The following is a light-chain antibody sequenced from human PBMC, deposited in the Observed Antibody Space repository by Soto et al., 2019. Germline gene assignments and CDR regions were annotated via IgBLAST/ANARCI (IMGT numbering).Light chain of an antibody. CDR2: WAS. CDR3: QQYYGKPPIT. J-gene: IGKJ5*01. Sequence: DIVWTQSPDSLAVSLGERATINCKSSQSLFYYVRNKTYLAWYQQKPGQPPRLLIYWASTRQSGVPDRFSGSGSGTDFTLTVNSLQAEDVAVYYCQQYYGKPPITFGQGTRLEIK. V-gene: IGKV4-1*01. CDR1: QSLFYYVRNKTY.